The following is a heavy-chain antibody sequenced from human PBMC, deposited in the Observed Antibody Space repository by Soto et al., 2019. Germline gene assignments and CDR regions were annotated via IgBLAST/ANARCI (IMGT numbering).Heavy chain of an antibody. D-gene: IGHD5-18*01. V-gene: IGHV3-73*01. J-gene: IGHJ4*02. CDR1: VFTFIGSA. CDR3: TFVDSGYSYGYYYFDY. CDR2: IGSKANSYAT. Sequence: PGWSLRLSCASSVFTFIGSAMHWVRQASGKGLEWVGRIGSKANSYATAYAASVKGRFTISRDDSKNTAYLQMNSLKTEDTAVYYCTFVDSGYSYGYYYFDYWGQGTLVTVSS.